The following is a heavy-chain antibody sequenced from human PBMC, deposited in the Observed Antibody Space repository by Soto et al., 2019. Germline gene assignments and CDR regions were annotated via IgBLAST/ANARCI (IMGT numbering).Heavy chain of an antibody. V-gene: IGHV5-51*01. CDR1: GYSLTSYW. J-gene: IGHJ4*02. CDR2: IYPGDSDT. D-gene: IGHD3-3*01. Sequence: GESLRISCKGSGYSLTSYWIGWVRQMPGKGLEWMGIIYPGDSDTRYSPSFQGQVTISADKSTSTAYLQWSSLKVSDTAMYYCSTTCPKYDFWSGYYFYWGQGTLVTVSS. CDR3: STTCPKYDFWSGYYFY.